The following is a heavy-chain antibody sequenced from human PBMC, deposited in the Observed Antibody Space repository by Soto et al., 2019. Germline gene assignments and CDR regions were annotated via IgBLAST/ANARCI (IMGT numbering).Heavy chain of an antibody. V-gene: IGHV1-2*02. Sequence: ASVKVSCKASGFSFTGYYMHWVRQAPGQGLEWMGWINPNSGGTNHAQKFQGRVTMTRDTSISTAYMELSRLRSDGTAVYYCARGALYSSDYWGQGALVTVSS. CDR2: INPNSGGT. CDR1: GFSFTGYY. J-gene: IGHJ4*02. D-gene: IGHD6-13*01. CDR3: ARGALYSSDY.